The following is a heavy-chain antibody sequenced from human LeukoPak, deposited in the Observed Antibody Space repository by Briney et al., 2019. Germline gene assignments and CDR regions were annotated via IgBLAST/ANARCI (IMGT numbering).Heavy chain of an antibody. CDR2: IDQYGST. J-gene: IGHJ6*02. D-gene: IGHD5-18*01. V-gene: IGHV4-4*02. CDR3: ARKGHSYGSRILARNYYYGMDV. CDR1: GVSISNSQW. Sequence: PSETLSLTCDVSGVSISNSQWWGWVRQPPGKGLEWIGEIDQYGSTNYNPSLKSRVTISADTSKNQFSLNLSSVTAADTAVYYCARKGHSYGSRILARNYYYGMDVWGQGTTVTVSS.